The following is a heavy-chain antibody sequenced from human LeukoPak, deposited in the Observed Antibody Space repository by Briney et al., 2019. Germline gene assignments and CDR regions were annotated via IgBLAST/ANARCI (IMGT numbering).Heavy chain of an antibody. CDR1: GDTVSSNSAG. Sequence: SQTLSLTCAISGDTVSSNSAGWNWITQSPSRGLGWLGRTYHRSKWYYDYAVSVRSRISINPDTSKNQLSLQLNSVTPEDTAVYYCARSSYSNSWYVDYWGQGTLVTVSS. CDR3: ARSSYSNSWYVDY. V-gene: IGHV6-1*01. D-gene: IGHD6-13*01. CDR2: TYHRSKWYY. J-gene: IGHJ4*02.